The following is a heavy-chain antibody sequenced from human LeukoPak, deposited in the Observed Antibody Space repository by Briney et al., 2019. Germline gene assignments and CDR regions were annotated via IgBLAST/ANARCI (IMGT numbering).Heavy chain of an antibody. V-gene: IGHV3-7*01. D-gene: IGHD2/OR15-2a*01. Sequence: GGTLRLSCAASGFTFSSYGMSWVRQAPGKGLEWVANIKEDGSEIHYVDSVKGRFTISRDNAKISLYLQMNSLRDEDTAVYYCARYRREGLYYFDYWGQGTLVTVSS. J-gene: IGHJ4*02. CDR1: GFTFSSYG. CDR3: ARYRREGLYYFDY. CDR2: IKEDGSEI.